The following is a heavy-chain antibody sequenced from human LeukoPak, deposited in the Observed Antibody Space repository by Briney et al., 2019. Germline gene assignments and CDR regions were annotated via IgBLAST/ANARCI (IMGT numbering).Heavy chain of an antibody. CDR1: GFTFSSYA. Sequence: GRSVRLSCAASGFTFSSYAMHWLRQAPGKGLEWVAVISYDGSNKYYADSVKGRFTISRDNSKNTLYLQMNSLRAEDTAVYYCARGRRCSGGSCPKSTAYYYYMDVWGKGTTVTVSS. D-gene: IGHD2-15*01. J-gene: IGHJ6*03. CDR2: ISYDGSNK. CDR3: ARGRRCSGGSCPKSTAYYYYMDV. V-gene: IGHV3-30*04.